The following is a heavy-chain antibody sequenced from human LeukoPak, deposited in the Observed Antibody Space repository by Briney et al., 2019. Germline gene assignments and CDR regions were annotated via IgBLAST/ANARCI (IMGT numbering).Heavy chain of an antibody. V-gene: IGHV4-38-2*02. CDR2: IYHSGST. J-gene: IGHJ5*02. Sequence: PSETLSLTCTVSGYSISSGYYWGWIRQPPGKGLEWIGSIYHSGSTYYNPSLKSRVTISVDTSKNQFSLKLSSVTAADTAVYYCARAFRESDSSWHDGWWFDPWGQGTLVTVSS. D-gene: IGHD6-13*01. CDR1: GYSISSGYY. CDR3: ARAFRESDSSWHDGWWFDP.